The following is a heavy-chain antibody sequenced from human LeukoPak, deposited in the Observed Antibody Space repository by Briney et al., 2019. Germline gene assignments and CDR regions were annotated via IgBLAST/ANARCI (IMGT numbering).Heavy chain of an antibody. CDR1: GFSFDDYG. J-gene: IGHJ3*02. V-gene: IGHV3-9*01. CDR3: AKDIYSNTDAFDT. D-gene: IGHD4-11*01. Sequence: GGSLRLSCAASGFSFDDYGMHWVQHAPGKGLEWVSGITWNSGSIGYAEFVKGRFSISRDNAKNSMYLQMNSLRAEDTALYYCAKDIYSNTDAFDTWGQGTMVTVSS. CDR2: ITWNSGSI.